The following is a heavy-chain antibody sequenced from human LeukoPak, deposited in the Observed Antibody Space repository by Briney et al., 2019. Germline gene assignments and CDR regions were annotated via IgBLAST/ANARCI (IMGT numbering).Heavy chain of an antibody. V-gene: IGHV5-51*01. CDR1: GSRFTSYW. D-gene: IGHD6-19*01. CDR3: ARHPGYSSGWSYYYYYYMDV. CDR2: IYPGDADN. Sequence: GGSLKISGKGSGSRFTSYWIGGARQMPGKGLEGMGIIYPGDADNRYSPSFQGQVTISADKSISTASLQWSSLKASDTAMYYCARHPGYSSGWSYYYYYYMDVWGKGTTVTVSS. J-gene: IGHJ6*03.